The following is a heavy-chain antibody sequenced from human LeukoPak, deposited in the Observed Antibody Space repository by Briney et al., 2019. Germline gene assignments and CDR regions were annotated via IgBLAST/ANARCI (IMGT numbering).Heavy chain of an antibody. CDR3: ARDGLEDYGTYNLFDP. J-gene: IGHJ5*02. D-gene: IGHD4-17*01. Sequence: PGGSLRLSCATSGFTFSDYYLSWIRQAPGKGLEWLAYISSSGNTRYYADSVKGRFTISRDNAKNSLYLQMNSLRAEDTAVYYCARDGLEDYGTYNLFDPWGQGTLVTVSS. CDR1: GFTFSDYY. CDR2: ISSSGNTR. V-gene: IGHV3-11*04.